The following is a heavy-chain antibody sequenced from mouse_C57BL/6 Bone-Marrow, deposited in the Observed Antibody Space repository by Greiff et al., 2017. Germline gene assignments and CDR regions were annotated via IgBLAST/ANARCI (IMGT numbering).Heavy chain of an antibody. Sequence: EVQLQQSGAELVRPGASVKLSCTASGFNIKDYYMHWVKQRPEQGLEWIGRIDPEDGDPEYAPKFQGKATMTADTSSNTAYLQLSSLTSEDTAVYYCTPFITTVVPFAYWGQGTLVTVSA. J-gene: IGHJ3*01. V-gene: IGHV14-1*01. D-gene: IGHD1-1*01. CDR2: IDPEDGDP. CDR3: TPFITTVVPFAY. CDR1: GFNIKDYY.